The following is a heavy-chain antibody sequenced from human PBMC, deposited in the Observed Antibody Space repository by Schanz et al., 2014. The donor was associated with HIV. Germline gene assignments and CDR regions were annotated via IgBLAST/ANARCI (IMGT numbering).Heavy chain of an antibody. D-gene: IGHD3-22*01. Sequence: VQLVQSRGEVKKPGASVKVSCKASGYSFTNFDVIWVRQAPGQGLEWMGGIIPIFGTANYAQKFQGRVTIIADESTSTAYMELSSLKFEDTAVYYCVRVANYDGDDYYQRSHFDLWGQGTLVTVSS. V-gene: IGHV1-69*13. CDR1: GYSFTNFD. CDR2: IIPIFGTA. CDR3: VRVANYDGDDYYQRSHFDL. J-gene: IGHJ4*02.